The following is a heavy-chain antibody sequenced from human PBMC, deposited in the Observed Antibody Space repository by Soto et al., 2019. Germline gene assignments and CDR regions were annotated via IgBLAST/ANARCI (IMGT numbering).Heavy chain of an antibody. CDR2: IDWDDDK. CDR1: GFSLSTNGMC. D-gene: IGHD6-13*01. J-gene: IGHJ4*02. CDR3: ARIIGVAAAIDY. V-gene: IGHV2-70*01. Sequence: SGPTLVNPTQTLTLTCTFSGFSLSTNGMCVSWIRQPPGKALEWLALIDWDDDKYYSTSLKTRLTISKDTSKNQVVLTLTNMDPVDTATYYCARIIGVAAAIDYWGQGTLVTVSS.